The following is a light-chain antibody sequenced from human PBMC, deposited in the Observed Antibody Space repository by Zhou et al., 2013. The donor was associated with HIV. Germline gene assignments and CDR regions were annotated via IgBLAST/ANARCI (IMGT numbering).Light chain of an antibody. J-gene: IGKJ2*01. CDR1: QSISDY. Sequence: DIQMTQSPSTLSASVGDRVSLTCRASQSISDYLNWYQQKPGEAPNLLIYGASNLQRGVPSRFSGSGSGTDFTLTISSLQAEDFATYYCQQADSFPPFTFGLGTHLEMK. CDR3: QQADSFPPFT. V-gene: IGKV1-39*01. CDR2: GAS.